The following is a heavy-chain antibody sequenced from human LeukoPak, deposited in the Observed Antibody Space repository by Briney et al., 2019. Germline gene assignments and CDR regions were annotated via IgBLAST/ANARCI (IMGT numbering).Heavy chain of an antibody. J-gene: IGHJ6*03. Sequence: PGGSLRLSCAASGFTFSSYAMSWVRQAPGKGLEWVSAISGSGGSTYYADSVKGRFTISRDNSKNTLYLQMNSLRAEDTAVYYCAKGRRGYSSGWYSGYDYYYYYMDVWGKGTTVTISS. CDR1: GFTFSSYA. CDR3: AKGRRGYSSGWYSGYDYYYYYMDV. D-gene: IGHD6-19*01. V-gene: IGHV3-23*01. CDR2: ISGSGGST.